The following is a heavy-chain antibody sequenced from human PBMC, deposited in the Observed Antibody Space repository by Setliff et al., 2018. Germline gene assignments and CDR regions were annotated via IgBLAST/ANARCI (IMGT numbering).Heavy chain of an antibody. Sequence: VASVKVSCKASGSPFNTYDINWVRQAPGQGLEWLGRIDLYNAGTTYAEKMETKVTMTVDTSSNIGYMELRSLTSDDTGIYFCAMSSWPGRPNDFDLWGQGTEVTVS. CDR2: IDLYNAGT. CDR1: GSPFNTYD. CDR3: AMSSWPGRPNDFDL. J-gene: IGHJ3*01. V-gene: IGHV1-18*01. D-gene: IGHD6-6*01.